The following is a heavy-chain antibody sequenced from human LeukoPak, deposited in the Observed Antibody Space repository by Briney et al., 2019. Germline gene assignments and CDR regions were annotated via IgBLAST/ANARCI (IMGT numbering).Heavy chain of an antibody. CDR3: AKDLSIAAAGDY. V-gene: IGHV3-30*18. J-gene: IGHJ4*02. Sequence: PGRSLRLSCAASGFTFSSYGMHWVRQAPGKGLEWMAVISYDGSNKYYADSVKGRFTISRDNSKNTLYLQMNSLRAEDTAVYYCAKDLSIAAAGDYWGQGTLVTVSS. D-gene: IGHD6-13*01. CDR1: GFTFSSYG. CDR2: ISYDGSNK.